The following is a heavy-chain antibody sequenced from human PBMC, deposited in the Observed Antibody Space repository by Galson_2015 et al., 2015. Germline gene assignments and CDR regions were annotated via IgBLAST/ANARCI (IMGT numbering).Heavy chain of an antibody. J-gene: IGHJ5*02. CDR3: ARGPGRDKESGTTSSWFDP. Sequence: SVKVSCKASGYTFTSYDINWVRQATGQGLEWMGWMNPNSGNTGYAQKFQGRVTMTRNTSISTAYMELSSLRSEDTAVYYCARGPGRDKESGTTSSWFDPWGQGTLVTVSS. CDR1: GYTFTSYD. V-gene: IGHV1-8*01. D-gene: IGHD1-7*01. CDR2: MNPNSGNT.